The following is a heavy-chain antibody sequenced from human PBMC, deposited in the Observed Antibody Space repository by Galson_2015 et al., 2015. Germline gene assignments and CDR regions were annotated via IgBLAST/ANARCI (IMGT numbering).Heavy chain of an antibody. J-gene: IGHJ4*02. V-gene: IGHV3-53*01. Sequence: SLRLSCAASGFTVSNTYMSWVRQAPGKGLEWVSVIYSGGTTYFADSVKGRFTISRDNSENTLYLQMNSLRAEDTAVYYCARVFRDTTMATHYFDYWGQGTLVTVSS. CDR1: GFTVSNTY. CDR2: IYSGGTT. D-gene: IGHD5-18*01. CDR3: ARVFRDTTMATHYFDY.